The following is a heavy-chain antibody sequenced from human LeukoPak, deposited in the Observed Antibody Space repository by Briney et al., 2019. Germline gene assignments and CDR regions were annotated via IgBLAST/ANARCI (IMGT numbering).Heavy chain of an antibody. D-gene: IGHD2-2*02. J-gene: IGHJ4*02. CDR3: ARRGYCASASCYRVFDY. CDR1: GGSISSNGYS. V-gene: IGHV4-39*01. Sequence: PSETLSLICTVSGGSISSNGYSWGWIRQPPGKGLEWIGNIYYSGNTYYNPSLKSRVTISVDTSNNQFSLKLSSVTATDTAIYYCARRGYCASASCYRVFDYWGQGTLVTVSS. CDR2: IYYSGNT.